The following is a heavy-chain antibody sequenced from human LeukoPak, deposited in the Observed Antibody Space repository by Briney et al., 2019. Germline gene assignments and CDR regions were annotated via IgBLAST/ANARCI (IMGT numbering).Heavy chain of an antibody. CDR1: TSR. CDR3: ARDLGYCSGGSCWSAYYYYGMDV. V-gene: IGHV1-2*02. CDR2: INPNSGGT. J-gene: IGHJ6*02. D-gene: IGHD2-15*01. Sequence: GASVKVSCKATSRISWVRQAPGQGLEWMGWINPNSGGTNYAQKFQGRVTMTRDMSISTAYMELSRLRSDDTAVYYCARDLGYCSGGSCWSAYYYYGMDVWGQGTTVTVSS.